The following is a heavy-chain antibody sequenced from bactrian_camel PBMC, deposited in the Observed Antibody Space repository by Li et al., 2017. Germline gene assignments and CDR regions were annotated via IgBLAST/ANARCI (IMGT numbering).Heavy chain of an antibody. CDR2: ISGAT. V-gene: IGHV3S31*01. CDR1: GFIFGIAS. D-gene: IGHD2*01. J-gene: IGHJ4*01. Sequence: QLVEYGGGQVQPGGSLRLACETSGFIFGIASLSWLRQLPGKELEWIAVISGATEYADSVKGRFTVSKDSTKNILYLQMDNLKPEDSGVYRCVAESLCAWLGTTEDYFGQGTQVTVS.